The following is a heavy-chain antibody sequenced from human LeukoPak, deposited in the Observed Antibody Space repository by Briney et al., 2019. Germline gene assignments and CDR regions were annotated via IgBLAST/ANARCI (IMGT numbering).Heavy chain of an antibody. CDR3: ARPMYYYDSSGASFDY. CDR2: IWYDGSNK. Sequence: PGRSLRLSCAASGFTFSSYGMHWVRQAPGKGLEWVAVIWYDGSNKYYADSVKGRFTISRDNSKNTLYLQRNSLRAEDTAVYYCARPMYYYDSSGASFDYWGQGTLVTVSS. V-gene: IGHV3-33*01. J-gene: IGHJ4*02. CDR1: GFTFSSYG. D-gene: IGHD3-22*01.